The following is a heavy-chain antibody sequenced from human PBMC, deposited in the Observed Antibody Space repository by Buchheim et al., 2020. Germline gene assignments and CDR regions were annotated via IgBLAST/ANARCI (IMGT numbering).Heavy chain of an antibody. V-gene: IGHV3-30*04. CDR2: ISYDGSNK. J-gene: IGHJ4*02. Sequence: QVQLVESGGGVVQPGRSLRLSCAASGFTFSSYAMHWVRQAPGKGLEWVAVISYDGSNKYYADSVKGRFNISRDNSKNTLYLQMNSLRAEDTAVYYCAREKQRIQLWSAFDYWGQGTL. CDR1: GFTFSSYA. CDR3: AREKQRIQLWSAFDY. D-gene: IGHD5-18*01.